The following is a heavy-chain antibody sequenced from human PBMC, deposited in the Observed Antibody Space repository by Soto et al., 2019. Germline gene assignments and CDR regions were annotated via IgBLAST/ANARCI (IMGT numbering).Heavy chain of an antibody. Sequence: SETLSVTSTFSVTSISIYYWSWIRQPPGKGLEWIANIHYSGTTNYNPSLASRVTLSVDTSKNQFSLKMTSVTAADRAMYFCARYNSYAIDYWGRGTLVTVSS. D-gene: IGHD1-1*01. V-gene: IGHV4-59*01. CDR1: VTSISIYY. CDR2: IHYSGTT. J-gene: IGHJ4*02. CDR3: ARYNSYAIDY.